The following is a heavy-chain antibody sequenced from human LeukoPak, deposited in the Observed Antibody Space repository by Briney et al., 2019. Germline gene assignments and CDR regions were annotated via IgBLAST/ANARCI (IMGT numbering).Heavy chain of an antibody. CDR2: ISSSSSYI. D-gene: IGHD3-16*01. V-gene: IGHV3-21*01. J-gene: IGHJ4*02. CDR1: GFTFSSYA. CDR3: AREMIEGYFDY. Sequence: PGGSLRLSCAASGFTFSSYAMSWVSQAPGKGLEWVSSISSSSSYIYYADSVKGRFTISRDNAKNSLYLQMNSLRAEDTAVYYCAREMIEGYFDYWGQGTLVTVSS.